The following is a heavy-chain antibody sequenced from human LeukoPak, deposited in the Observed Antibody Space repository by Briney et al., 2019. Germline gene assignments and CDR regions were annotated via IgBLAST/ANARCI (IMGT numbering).Heavy chain of an antibody. CDR3: ARVVVMRGRWLDY. J-gene: IGHJ4*02. Sequence: SETLSLTCTVSGGSISSGDYYWSWLRQPPGKGLEWIGYIYYSGSTYYNPSLKSRVTISVDTSKNQFSLKLSSVTAADTAVYYCARVVVMRGRWLDYWGQGTLVTVSS. V-gene: IGHV4-30-4*01. CDR1: GGSISSGDYY. CDR2: IYYSGST. D-gene: IGHD3-22*01.